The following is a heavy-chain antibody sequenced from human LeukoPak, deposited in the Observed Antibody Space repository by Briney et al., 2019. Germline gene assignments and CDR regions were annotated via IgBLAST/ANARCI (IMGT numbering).Heavy chain of an antibody. D-gene: IGHD3-16*01. CDR2: IIPILGIA. CDR3: ARFILYYYGMDV. Sequence: SVKVSCKASGGTFSSYAISWVRQAPGQGLEWMGRIIPILGIANYAQKFQGRVTITADKSTSTAYMELSSLRSEDTAVYYCARFILYYYGMDVWGQGTTVTVYS. J-gene: IGHJ6*02. V-gene: IGHV1-69*04. CDR1: GGTFSSYA.